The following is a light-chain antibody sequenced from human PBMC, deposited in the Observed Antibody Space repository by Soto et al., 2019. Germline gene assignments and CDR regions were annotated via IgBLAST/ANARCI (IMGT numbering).Light chain of an antibody. Sequence: DIQMTQSPSSVSASVGDRVTITCRASQNIDKWIAWYQQKPGKAPKFLIYAASSLRGWVPSRFSGSGSGTDFTLTISSLQPEDFATYSCQHARSFPITFGQGTRLE. CDR1: QNIDKW. CDR3: QHARSFPIT. J-gene: IGKJ5*01. CDR2: AAS. V-gene: IGKV1-12*01.